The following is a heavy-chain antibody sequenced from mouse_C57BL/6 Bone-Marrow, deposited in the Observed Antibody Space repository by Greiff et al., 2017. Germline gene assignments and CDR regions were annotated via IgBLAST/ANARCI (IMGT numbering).Heavy chain of an antibody. CDR1: GFSFTSYG. CDR2: FWGGGGS. J-gene: IGHJ1*03. CDR3: AKHGDYGSSCDWYFDV. D-gene: IGHD1-1*01. Sequence: VQVVESGPGLVAPSQSLSITCTVSGFSFTSYGVDWVRQPPGKGLEWLGVFWGGGGSNYNSAHMSRLSISKDNSKSQVFLKMNRLQTDDTAMSYYAKHGDYGSSCDWYFDVWGTGTTVTVSS. V-gene: IGHV2-9*01.